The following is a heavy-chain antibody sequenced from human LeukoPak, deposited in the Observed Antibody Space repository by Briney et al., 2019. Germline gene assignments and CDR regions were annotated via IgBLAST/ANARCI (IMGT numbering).Heavy chain of an antibody. D-gene: IGHD3-3*01. CDR1: GGSFSGYY. CDR2: INHSGST. V-gene: IGHV4-34*01. Sequence: SETLSLTCAVYGGSFSGYYWSWIRQPPGKGLEWIGEINHSGSTNYNPSLKSRVTISVDTSKNQFSLKLSSVTAADTAVYYCARQERRRFLELRWFDPWGQGTLVTVSS. J-gene: IGHJ5*02. CDR3: ARQERRRFLELRWFDP.